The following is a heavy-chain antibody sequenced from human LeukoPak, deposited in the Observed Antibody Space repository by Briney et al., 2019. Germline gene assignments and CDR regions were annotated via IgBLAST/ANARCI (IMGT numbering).Heavy chain of an antibody. J-gene: IGHJ2*01. CDR1: GGFISSYY. D-gene: IGHD4-17*01. Sequence: PSETLSLTCTVSGGFISSYYWSWIRQPPAKALERIGYIYDSGITNYTTSLKSRLTISVDTSKNQFSLKLSSVTAADTAVYYCARFRVYGDSAWYFDFWGRGTLVTVSS. V-gene: IGHV4-59*01. CDR2: IYDSGIT. CDR3: ARFRVYGDSAWYFDF.